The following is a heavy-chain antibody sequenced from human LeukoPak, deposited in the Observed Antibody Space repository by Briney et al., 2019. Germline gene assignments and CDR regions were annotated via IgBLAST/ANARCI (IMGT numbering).Heavy chain of an antibody. J-gene: IGHJ4*02. CDR2: ISGSGGST. CDR3: AKDGPDFWSGYYFEQGAFDY. Sequence: PGASLRLSCAASGFTFSSYAMSWVRQAPGKGLEWVSAISGSGGSTYYADSVKGRFTISRDNSKNTLYLQMNGLRAEDTAVYYCAKDGPDFWSGYYFEQGAFDYWGQGTLVTVSS. V-gene: IGHV3-23*01. D-gene: IGHD3-3*01. CDR1: GFTFSSYA.